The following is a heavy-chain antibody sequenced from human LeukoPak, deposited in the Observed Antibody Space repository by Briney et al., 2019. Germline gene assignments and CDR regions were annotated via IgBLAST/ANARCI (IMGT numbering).Heavy chain of an antibody. Sequence: GGSLTLSCAASGFTFSSYGMHWVRQAPGKGLEWVAVISYDGSNKYYADSVKGRFTISTDNSKNTLYLQMNSLRAEDTAVYYCAKDHYYDSSGYSQGEPAGLIDYWGQGTLVTVSS. CDR1: GFTFSSYG. CDR2: ISYDGSNK. V-gene: IGHV3-30*18. D-gene: IGHD3-22*01. CDR3: AKDHYYDSSGYSQGEPAGLIDY. J-gene: IGHJ4*02.